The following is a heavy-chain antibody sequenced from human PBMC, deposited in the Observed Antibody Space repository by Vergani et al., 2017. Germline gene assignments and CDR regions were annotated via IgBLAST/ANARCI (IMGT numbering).Heavy chain of an antibody. Sequence: QVQLQESGPGLVKPSETLSLTCAVSGYSISSGYYWGWIRQPPGKGLEWIGSIYHSGSTYYNPSLKSRVTISVDTSKNKFSLKLSSVTAADTAVYYCARHQHYDFWSGYYMDDAFDIWGQGTMVTVSS. CDR1: GYSISSGYY. V-gene: IGHV4-38-2*01. D-gene: IGHD3-3*01. J-gene: IGHJ3*02. CDR2: IYHSGST. CDR3: ARHQHYDFWSGYYMDDAFDI.